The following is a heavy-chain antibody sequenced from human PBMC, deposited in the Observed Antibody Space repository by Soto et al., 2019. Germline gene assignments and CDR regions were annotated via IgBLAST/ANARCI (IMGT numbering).Heavy chain of an antibody. V-gene: IGHV4-59*01. D-gene: IGHD2-15*01. J-gene: IGHJ1*01. CDR3: ARGDSDLAVSEAAY. CDR1: GASITDSY. CDR2: IYFSGIA. Sequence: QMQMQESGPRLVKPSETLSLTCTVSGASITDSYWSWIRQPPEKGLEWFGYIYFSGIANYNPPLKSRATISRDTSKNEFSLKLTSVTAADTAIYYCARGDSDLAVSEAAYWGQGTLVTVSS.